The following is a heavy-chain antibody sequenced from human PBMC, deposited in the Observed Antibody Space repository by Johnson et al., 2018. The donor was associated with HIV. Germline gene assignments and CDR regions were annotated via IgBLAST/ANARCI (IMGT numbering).Heavy chain of an antibody. CDR1: GFTFDDYG. CDR3: ASLAYCGVDCYRTYHDAFDI. Sequence: VQLVESGGGVVRPGGSLRLSCAASGFTFDDYGMSWVSQAPGKGLEWVSGINWNGGSTGYADSVKGRFTISRDNAKNSLYLQMNSLRAEDTAVYYCASLAYCGVDCYRTYHDAFDIWGQGTMVTVSS. J-gene: IGHJ3*02. D-gene: IGHD2-21*02. V-gene: IGHV3-20*04. CDR2: INWNGGST.